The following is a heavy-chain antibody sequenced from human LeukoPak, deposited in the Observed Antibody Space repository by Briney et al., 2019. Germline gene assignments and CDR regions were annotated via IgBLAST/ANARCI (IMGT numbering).Heavy chain of an antibody. CDR2: ITWNSGTI. CDR3: LRSVGSDWGHFDF. CDR1: GFNLDQYA. D-gene: IGHD7-27*01. V-gene: IGHV3-9*01. J-gene: IGHJ4*02. Sequence: GGSLRLSCVASGFNLDQYAMFWVRQAPGKGLEWVTGITWNSGTIAYADSVKGRFTISRDNAKSSLYLQMNSLRTEDTALYYCLRSVGSDWGHFDFRGQGTLVSVSS.